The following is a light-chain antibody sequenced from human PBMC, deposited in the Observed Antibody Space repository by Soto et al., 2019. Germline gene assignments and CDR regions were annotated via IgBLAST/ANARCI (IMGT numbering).Light chain of an antibody. CDR3: SSHAGIINVV. CDR2: EVT. CDR1: SSDVGGYDS. Sequence: QSALTQPPSASGSPGQSVTISCTGTSSDVGGYDSVAWYQQHPGKAPKLIIYEVTKRPSGVPDRFSGSKSGNAASLTVSGLQAEDEADYYCSSHAGIINVVFGGGTQVTVL. V-gene: IGLV2-8*01. J-gene: IGLJ2*01.